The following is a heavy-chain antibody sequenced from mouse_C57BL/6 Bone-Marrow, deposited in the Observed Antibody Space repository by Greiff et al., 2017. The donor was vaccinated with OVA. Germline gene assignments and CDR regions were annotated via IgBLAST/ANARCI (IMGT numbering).Heavy chain of an antibody. CDR3: ARAPYYGSSYGGFNY. D-gene: IGHD1-1*01. J-gene: IGHJ2*01. V-gene: IGHV1-52*01. CDR2: IDPSDSET. CDR1: GYTFTSYW. Sequence: VQLQQPGAELVRPGSSVKLSCKASGYTFTSYWMHWVKQRPIQGLEWIGNIDPSDSETHYNQKFKDKATLTVDKSSSTAYMQLSSLTSEDSAVYYGARAPYYGSSYGGFNYWGKGTTLTVSS.